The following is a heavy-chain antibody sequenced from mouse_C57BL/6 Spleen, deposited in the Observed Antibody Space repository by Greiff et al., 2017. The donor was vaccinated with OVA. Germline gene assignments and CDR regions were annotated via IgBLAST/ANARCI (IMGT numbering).Heavy chain of an antibody. J-gene: IGHJ4*01. Sequence: QVQLQQSGPELVKPGASVKISCKASGYAFSSSWMNWVKQRPGKGLEWIGRIYPGDGDTNYNGKFKGKATLTADKSSSTAYMQLSSLTSEDSAVYFCARRDGEASYAMDYWGQGTSVTVSS. CDR3: ARRDGEASYAMDY. D-gene: IGHD2-3*01. CDR1: GYAFSSSW. V-gene: IGHV1-82*01. CDR2: IYPGDGDT.